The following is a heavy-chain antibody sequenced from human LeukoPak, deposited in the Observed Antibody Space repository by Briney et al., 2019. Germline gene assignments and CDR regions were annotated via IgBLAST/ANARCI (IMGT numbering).Heavy chain of an antibody. CDR2: IYPGDSDT. CDR1: GYSFTSNW. J-gene: IGHJ4*02. CDR3: ARQDDFWSGKVY. V-gene: IGHV5-51*01. Sequence: KVSCKGSGYSFTSNWIGSLRQMPGKGLEWMGIIYPGDSDTRYSPSFQGQVTISADKSISTAYLQWSSLKASDTAMYYCARQDDFWSGKVYWGQGTLVTVSS. D-gene: IGHD3-3*01.